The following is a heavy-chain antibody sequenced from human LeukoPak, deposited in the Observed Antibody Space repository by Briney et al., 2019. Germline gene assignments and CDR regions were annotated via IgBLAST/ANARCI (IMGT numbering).Heavy chain of an antibody. V-gene: IGHV1-46*01. J-gene: IGHJ6*03. D-gene: IGHD4-23*01. CDR1: GYTFTNYY. CDR3: ARGGYGGNVIRDYMDV. Sequence: ASVKVSCKASGYTFTNYYMHWVRQAPGQGLEWMGIINPSGGSTSYAQKFQGRVTMTRDTSISTAYMELSRLRSDDTAVYYCARGGYGGNVIRDYMDVWGKGTTVTVSS. CDR2: INPSGGST.